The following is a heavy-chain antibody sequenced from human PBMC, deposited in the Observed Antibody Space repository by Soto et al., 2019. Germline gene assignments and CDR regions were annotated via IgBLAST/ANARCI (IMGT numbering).Heavy chain of an antibody. Sequence: ASVKVSCKASGYTFTGHYIHWVRQAPEQGLEWMGEIGPESGATRYAQRFQGRVTMTRDMSITTVYMELNNLSPDDTAVYYCGRGRSGQIVVFYWGQGTPVTVSS. CDR2: IGPESGAT. CDR1: GYTFTGHY. J-gene: IGHJ4*02. CDR3: GRGRSGQIVVFY. V-gene: IGHV1-2*02. D-gene: IGHD1-26*01.